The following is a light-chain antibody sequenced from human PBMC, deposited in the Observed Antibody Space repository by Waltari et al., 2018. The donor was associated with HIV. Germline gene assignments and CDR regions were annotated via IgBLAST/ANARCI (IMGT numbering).Light chain of an antibody. Sequence: QSALTQPASVSGSPGQSITISCTGTSSDVGGYTSVSWYQHLPSKAPKLMIYEVTNRPSGVSDRFSGSKSGNTASLTISGLQAEDEADYYCSSYTTDSTLVFGAGTKLTVL. V-gene: IGLV2-14*01. J-gene: IGLJ3*02. CDR3: SSYTTDSTLV. CDR2: EVT. CDR1: SSDVGGYTS.